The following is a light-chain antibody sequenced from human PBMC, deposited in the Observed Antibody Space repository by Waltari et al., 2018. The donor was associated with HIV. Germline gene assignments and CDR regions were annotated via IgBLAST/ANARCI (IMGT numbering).Light chain of an antibody. CDR1: RSNIGSNT. CDR3: AAWDDSLNGWV. J-gene: IGLJ3*02. CDR2: STN. V-gene: IGLV1-44*01. Sequence: QSVLTQPPSASGTPGQRVTISCSGSRSNIGSNTVSWYQQLPGTAPKLFIYSTNLRPSWVPDRFSGSKSGTSASLAISGLQSEDEADYYCAAWDDSLNGWVFGGGTKLTVV.